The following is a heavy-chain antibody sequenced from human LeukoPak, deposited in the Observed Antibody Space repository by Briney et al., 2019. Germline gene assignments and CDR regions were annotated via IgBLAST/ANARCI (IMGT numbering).Heavy chain of an antibody. D-gene: IGHD3-3*01. CDR1: GYTFTSYA. CDR3: AREDFWSGYSPAFLSWFDP. CDR2: INAGNGNT. V-gene: IGHV1-3*01. Sequence: ASVKVSCKASGYTFTSYAMHWVRQAPGQRLEWMGWINAGNGNTKYSQKFQGRVTITRDTSASTAYMELNSLRSEDTAVYYCAREDFWSGYSPAFLSWFDPWGQGTLVTVSS. J-gene: IGHJ5*02.